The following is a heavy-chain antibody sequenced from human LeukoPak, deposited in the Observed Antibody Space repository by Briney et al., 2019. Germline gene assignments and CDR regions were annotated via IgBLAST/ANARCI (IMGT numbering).Heavy chain of an antibody. CDR2: ISSSSSYI. J-gene: IGHJ3*02. CDR3: ARDRGGFLEWLLNPKDAFDI. CDR1: GFTFSSYS. V-gene: IGHV3-21*01. D-gene: IGHD3-3*01. Sequence: PGGSLRLSCAASGFTFSSYSMNWVRQAPGEGLEWVSSISSSSSYIYYADSVKGRFTISRDNAKNSLYLQMNSLRAEDTAVYYCARDRGGFLEWLLNPKDAFDIWGQGTMVTVSS.